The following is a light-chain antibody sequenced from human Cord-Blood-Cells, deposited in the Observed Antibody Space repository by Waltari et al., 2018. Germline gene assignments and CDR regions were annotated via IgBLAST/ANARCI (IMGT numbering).Light chain of an antibody. CDR1: SSNIGSNS. J-gene: IGLJ3*02. CDR2: RNN. Sequence: QSVLTQPPSASGTPGQRVTTSCSGSSSNIGSNSVYWYQQLPGTAPKLLIYRNNQRPSGVPDRFSGSKSGTSASLAISGLRSEDEADYYCAAWDDSLSGLWVFGGGTKLTVL. V-gene: IGLV1-47*01. CDR3: AAWDDSLSGLWV.